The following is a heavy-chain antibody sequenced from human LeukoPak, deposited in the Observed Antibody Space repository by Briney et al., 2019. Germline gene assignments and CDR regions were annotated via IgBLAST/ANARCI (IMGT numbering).Heavy chain of an antibody. J-gene: IGHJ4*02. CDR2: IFYSGNT. V-gene: IGHV4-39*01. Sequence: IIFYSGNTYYNPSLKSRVTMSVDTSKNQFSLKLSSVTAADTAVYYCASAIQLWLPTLFDYWGQGTLVTVSS. CDR3: ASAIQLWLPTLFDY. D-gene: IGHD5-18*01.